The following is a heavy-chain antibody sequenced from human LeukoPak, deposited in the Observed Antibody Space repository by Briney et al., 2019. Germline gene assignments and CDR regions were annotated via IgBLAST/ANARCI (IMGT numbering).Heavy chain of an antibody. V-gene: IGHV1-46*01. CDR3: ARGRVVQASRPPGYYYMDV. Sequence: ASVKVSCKASGYTFTSYYMHWVRQAPGQGLEWMGIINPSGGSTSYAQKFQGRVTMTRDMSTSTVYMELSSPRSEDTAVYYCARGRVVQASRPPGYYYMDVWGKGTTVTVSS. D-gene: IGHD6-6*01. J-gene: IGHJ6*03. CDR1: GYTFTSYY. CDR2: INPSGGST.